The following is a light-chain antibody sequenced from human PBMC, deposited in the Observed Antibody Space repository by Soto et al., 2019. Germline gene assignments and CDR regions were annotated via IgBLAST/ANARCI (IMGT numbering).Light chain of an antibody. CDR2: GAS. CDR1: QSVSSSY. V-gene: IGKV3-20*01. J-gene: IGKJ1*01. Sequence: EIVLTQSPGTLSLSPGERATLSCRASQSVSSSYLAWYQQKPGQAPRLLIYGASSRATGIPDRFSGSGSGTNFTFTIRRLEPEAFVGYYWQQYGSSPLTFSQGTKVDIK. CDR3: QQYGSSPLT.